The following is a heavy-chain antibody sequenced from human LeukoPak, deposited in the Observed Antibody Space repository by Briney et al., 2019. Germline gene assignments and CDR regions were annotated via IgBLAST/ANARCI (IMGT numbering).Heavy chain of an antibody. Sequence: GGSLRLSCAASGFTFSSYSMNWVRQAPGKGLERVSSISSSSSYIYYADSVKGRFTISRDNAKNSLYLQMNSLRAEDTAVYYCARVRTASPDSSGYYYGMDVWGQGTTVTVSS. J-gene: IGHJ6*02. CDR1: GFTFSSYS. V-gene: IGHV3-21*01. CDR3: ARVRTASPDSSGYYYGMDV. CDR2: ISSSSSYI. D-gene: IGHD3-22*01.